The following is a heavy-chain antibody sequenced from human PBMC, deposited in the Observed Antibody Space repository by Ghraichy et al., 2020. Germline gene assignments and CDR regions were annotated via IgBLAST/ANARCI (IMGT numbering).Heavy chain of an antibody. CDR1: GGSFSGYY. J-gene: IGHJ6*02. CDR2: INHSGST. V-gene: IGHV4-34*01. Sequence: SETLSLTCAVYGGSFSGYYWSWIRQPPGKGLEWIGEINHSGSTNYNPSLKSRVTISVDTSKNQFSLKLSSVTAADTAVYYWARQHVVVPAARSYYGMDVWSQGTTVTVS. CDR3: ARQHVVVPAARSYYGMDV. D-gene: IGHD2-2*01.